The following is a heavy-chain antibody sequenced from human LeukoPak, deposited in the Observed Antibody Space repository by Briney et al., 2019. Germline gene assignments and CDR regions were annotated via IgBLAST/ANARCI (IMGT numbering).Heavy chain of an antibody. V-gene: IGHV1-18*01. CDR3: ARLFSFGDYIWGSYPYYFDY. CDR1: VYSFTSFG. D-gene: IGHD3-16*01. Sequence: GASVKVSCKASVYSFTSFGISWVRQAPGQGLEWMGWISTYNANTNYAQKYQGRVTMTTDTSTSTAYMELRSLRSDDTAVYFCARLFSFGDYIWGSYPYYFDYWGQGTLVTVSS. J-gene: IGHJ4*02. CDR2: ISTYNANT.